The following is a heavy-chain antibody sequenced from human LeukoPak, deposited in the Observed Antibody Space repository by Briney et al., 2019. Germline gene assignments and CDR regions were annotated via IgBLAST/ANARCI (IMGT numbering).Heavy chain of an antibody. CDR3: AKGTQEAASQFYYYYYGMDV. CDR2: ISGSGGST. D-gene: IGHD6-25*01. V-gene: IGHV3-23*01. Sequence: GGSLRLSCAASGFTFSSYWMSWVRQAPGKGLEWVSAISGSGGSTYYADSVKGRFTISRDNSKNTLYLQMNSLRAEDTAVYYCAKGTQEAASQFYYYYYGMDVWGQGTTVTVSS. J-gene: IGHJ6*02. CDR1: GFTFSSYW.